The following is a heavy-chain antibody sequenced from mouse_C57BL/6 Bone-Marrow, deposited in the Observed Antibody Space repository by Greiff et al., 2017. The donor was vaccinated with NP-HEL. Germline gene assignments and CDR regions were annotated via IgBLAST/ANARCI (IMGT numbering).Heavy chain of an antibody. J-gene: IGHJ4*01. CDR3: ARSAYYSNCDAMDY. D-gene: IGHD2-5*01. V-gene: IGHV1-59*01. CDR1: GYTFTSYW. CDR2: IDPSDSYT. Sequence: QVQLQQPGAELVRPGTSVKLSCKASGYTFTSYWMHWVKQRPGQGLEWIGVIDPSDSYTNYNQKFKGKATLTVDTSSSTAYMQLSSLTSEDSAVYYCARSAYYSNCDAMDYWGQGTSVTVSS.